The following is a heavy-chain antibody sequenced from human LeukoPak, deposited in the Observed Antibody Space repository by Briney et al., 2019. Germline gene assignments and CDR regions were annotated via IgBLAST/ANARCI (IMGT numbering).Heavy chain of an antibody. J-gene: IGHJ4*02. Sequence: PGGSLRLSCAASGFTFSSYAMHWVRQAPGKGLEWVAVISYDGSNKYYADSVKGRFTISRDNSKNTLYLQMNSLRAEDTAVYYCARGGVVPAAYFDYWGQGTLVTVSS. D-gene: IGHD2-2*01. CDR1: GFTFSSYA. V-gene: IGHV3-30*04. CDR2: ISYDGSNK. CDR3: ARGGVVPAAYFDY.